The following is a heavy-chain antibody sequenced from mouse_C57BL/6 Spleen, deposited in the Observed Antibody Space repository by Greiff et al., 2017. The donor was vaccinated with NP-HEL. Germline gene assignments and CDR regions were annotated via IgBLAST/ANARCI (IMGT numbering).Heavy chain of an antibody. CDR1: GFTFSDYG. CDR2: ISSGSSTI. CDR3: ARHYGSSYVFAMDY. D-gene: IGHD1-1*01. V-gene: IGHV5-17*01. Sequence: EVHLVESGGGLVKPGGSLKLSCAASGFTFSDYGMHWVRQAPEKGLEWVAYISSGSSTIYYADTVKGRFTISRDNAKNTLFLQMTSLRSEDTAMYYCARHYGSSYVFAMDYWGQGTSVTVSS. J-gene: IGHJ4*01.